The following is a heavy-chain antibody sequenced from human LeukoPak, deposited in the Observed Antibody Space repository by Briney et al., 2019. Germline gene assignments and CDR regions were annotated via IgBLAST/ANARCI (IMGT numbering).Heavy chain of an antibody. CDR3: ARGGGYSYGSFDY. V-gene: IGHV3-74*01. J-gene: IGHJ4*02. Sequence: GGSLRLSCAASGFTFSSYWMHWVRQAPGKGLVWVSRINSDGSSTSYADSVKGRLTISRDKAKNTLYVQMNSLRAEDTAVYYCARGGGYSYGSFDYWGQGTLVTVSS. CDR2: INSDGSST. D-gene: IGHD5-18*01. CDR1: GFTFSSYW.